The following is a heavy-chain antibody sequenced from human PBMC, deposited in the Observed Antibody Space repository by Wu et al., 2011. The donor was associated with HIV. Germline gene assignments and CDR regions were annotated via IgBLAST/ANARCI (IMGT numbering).Heavy chain of an antibody. CDR2: MNPNSGNT. J-gene: IGHJ4*02. Sequence: QVQLVQSGAEVKKPGASVKVSCKASGYTFTTYDINWVRQATGQGLEWMGWMNPNSGNTGYAQKFQGRVTMTRNTSISTAYMELNSLRSEDTALYYCARDWGGLEVPSSWNFDFWGQGTLVTVSS. D-gene: IGHD2-2*01. CDR3: ARDWGGLEVPSSWNFDF. CDR1: GYTFTTYD. V-gene: IGHV1-8*02.